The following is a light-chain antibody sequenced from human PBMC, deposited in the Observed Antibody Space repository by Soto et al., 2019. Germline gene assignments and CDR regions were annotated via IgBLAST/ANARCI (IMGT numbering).Light chain of an antibody. CDR3: QHYGGSPPWA. CDR2: GAS. Sequence: EIVLTQSPGTLSLSPGERATLSCRASQSVSSSYLAWYQQKPGQAPRLLIYGASGRATGIPDRFTGSGSGIDFTLTVSRLEPEVSAVYYWQHYGGSPPWAFGHGTKVEIK. CDR1: QSVSSSY. V-gene: IGKV3-20*01. J-gene: IGKJ1*01.